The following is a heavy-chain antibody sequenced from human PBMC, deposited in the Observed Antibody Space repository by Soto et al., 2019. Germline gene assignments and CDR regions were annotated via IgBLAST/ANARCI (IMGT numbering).Heavy chain of an antibody. Sequence: GGSLRLSCAASGFTFSSYGMHWVRQAPGKGLEWVAVISYDGSNKYYADSVKGRFTISRDNSKNTLYLQMNSLRAEDTAVYYCAKSPPDSSGYYPLDYWGQGTLVTVSS. CDR2: ISYDGSNK. V-gene: IGHV3-30*18. CDR1: GFTFSSYG. J-gene: IGHJ4*02. D-gene: IGHD3-22*01. CDR3: AKSPPDSSGYYPLDY.